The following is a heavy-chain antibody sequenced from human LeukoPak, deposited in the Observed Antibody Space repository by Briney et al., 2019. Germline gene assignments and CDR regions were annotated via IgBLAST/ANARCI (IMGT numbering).Heavy chain of an antibody. Sequence: ASLKLSCKTSGYTFTSYYIHCVRQAPGQGLEWMGIINPSSGATNYAQKFQGRVTMTRGTSTSTVYMELSSQRSEDTAVYYCARATNFYYYYGMDVWGEGTTVTVSS. J-gene: IGHJ6*04. CDR3: ARATNFYYYYGMDV. CDR2: INPSSGAT. D-gene: IGHD1-26*01. CDR1: GYTFTSYY. V-gene: IGHV1-46*01.